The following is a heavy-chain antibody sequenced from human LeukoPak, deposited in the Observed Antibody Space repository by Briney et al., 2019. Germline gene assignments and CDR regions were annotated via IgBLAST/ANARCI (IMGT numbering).Heavy chain of an antibody. CDR1: GFSLSTSGMR. V-gene: IGHV2-70*04. Sequence: SGPTLVXPTQTLTLTCIFSGFSLSTSGMRASWIRQPPGKALEWLARIDWDEDKFYSTSLKTRLTISKDTSKNRVVLTMTNMDPVDTATYYCARMASQGYFDYWGQGTLVTVSS. CDR2: IDWDEDK. J-gene: IGHJ4*02. CDR3: ARMASQGYFDY.